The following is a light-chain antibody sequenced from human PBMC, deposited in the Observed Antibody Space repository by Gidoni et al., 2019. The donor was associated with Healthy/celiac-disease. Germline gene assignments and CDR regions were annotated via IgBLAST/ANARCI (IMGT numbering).Light chain of an antibody. J-gene: IGLJ2*01. V-gene: IGLV1-40*01. Sequence: QSVLTQPPSVSGAPGQRVTISCTGSSSNSGAGYDVHWYQQLPGTAPKLLIYGNSNRPSGVPDRFSGSKSGTSASLAITGLQAEDEADYYCQSYDSSFSVVFGGGTKLTVL. CDR1: SSNSGAGYD. CDR3: QSYDSSFSVV. CDR2: GNS.